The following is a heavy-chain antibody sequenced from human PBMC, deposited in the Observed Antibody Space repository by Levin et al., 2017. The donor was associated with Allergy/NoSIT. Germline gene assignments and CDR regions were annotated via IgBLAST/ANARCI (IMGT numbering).Heavy chain of an antibody. V-gene: IGHV3-48*02. CDR2: ISSSSSTI. J-gene: IGHJ5*02. CDR3: ARDKAPSGNAWFRELLS. CDR1: GFTFSSYS. Sequence: GGSLRLSCAASGFTFSSYSMNWVRQAPGKGLEWVSYISSSSSTIYYADSVKGRFTISRDNAKNSLYLQMNSLRDEDTAVYYCARDKAPSGNAWFRELLSWGQGTLVTVSS. D-gene: IGHD3-10*01.